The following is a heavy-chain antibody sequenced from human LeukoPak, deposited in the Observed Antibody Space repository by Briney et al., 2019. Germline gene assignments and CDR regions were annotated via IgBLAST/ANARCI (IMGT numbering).Heavy chain of an antibody. V-gene: IGHV4-4*07. D-gene: IGHD3-22*01. CDR2: IYTSGNT. Sequence: SETLSLTCTVSGGSISGYYWSWIRQPAGKGLEWIGRIYTSGNTNYNPSLKSRLTMSVDTSKNQFSLKLSSVTAADTAVYYCARHVPTNYYDSSGGFDYWGQGTLVTVSS. J-gene: IGHJ4*02. CDR1: GGSISGYY. CDR3: ARHVPTNYYDSSGGFDY.